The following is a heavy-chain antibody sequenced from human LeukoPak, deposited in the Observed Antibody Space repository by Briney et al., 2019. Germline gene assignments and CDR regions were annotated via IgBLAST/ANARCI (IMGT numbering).Heavy chain of an antibody. CDR3: ARYLGTAAGIKGYDY. D-gene: IGHD6-13*01. J-gene: IGHJ4*02. CDR2: IYPGDSDT. CDR1: GGRFTSYW. V-gene: IGHV5-51*01. Sequence: GASLQISCQGTGGRFTSYWIGWVRRLPGKGLEWMGIIYPGDSDTRYSHSFQGQVTISADKSISTAYLQWSSLKASDTAMYYCARYLGTAAGIKGYDYWGQGTLVTVSS.